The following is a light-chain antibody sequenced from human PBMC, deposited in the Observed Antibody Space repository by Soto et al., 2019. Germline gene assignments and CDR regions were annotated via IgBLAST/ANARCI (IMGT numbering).Light chain of an antibody. J-gene: IGKJ1*01. Sequence: EIVLTQSPGTLSLSPGERATLSCRASQSVSSSYLAWYQQKPGQAPRLLICGASSRATGIPDRFSASGSGTVFPPTISRLEPEDFAVYYCQQYDRSPWTFGQGTKVEIK. CDR2: GAS. CDR3: QQYDRSPWT. V-gene: IGKV3-20*01. CDR1: QSVSSSY.